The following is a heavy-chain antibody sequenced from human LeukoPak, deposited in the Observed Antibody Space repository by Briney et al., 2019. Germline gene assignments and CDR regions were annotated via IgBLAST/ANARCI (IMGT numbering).Heavy chain of an antibody. Sequence: SVKVSCKASGGTFSSYAISWVRQAPGQGLEWMGRIIPIFGIANYAQKFQGRVTITADKPTSTAYMELSSLRSEDTAVYYCARGGGYYYDSSGYAPNDIWGQGTMVTVSS. CDR3: ARGGGYYYDSSGYAPNDI. V-gene: IGHV1-69*04. CDR1: GGTFSSYA. CDR2: IIPIFGIA. D-gene: IGHD3-22*01. J-gene: IGHJ3*02.